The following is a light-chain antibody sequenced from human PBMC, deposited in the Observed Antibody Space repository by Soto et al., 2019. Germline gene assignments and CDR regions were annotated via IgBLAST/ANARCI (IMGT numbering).Light chain of an antibody. J-gene: IGKJ1*01. CDR1: QSVSNNY. CDR2: GAS. CDR3: QQYNNWPRT. V-gene: IGKV3-20*01. Sequence: IVLTQSPGTLSLSPGERATLSCRASQSVSNNYLAWYQQKPGQAPRLLIYGASNRATGIPDRFSGSGSGTDFTLTISRLGPEDFAVYYCQQYNNWPRTFGQGTKLDIK.